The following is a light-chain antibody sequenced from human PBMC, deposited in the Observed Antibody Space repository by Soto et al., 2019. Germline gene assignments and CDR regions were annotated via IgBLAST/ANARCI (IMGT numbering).Light chain of an antibody. CDR1: KNILYTSNNMNY. Sequence: DIVMTQSPDSLAVSLGARVTISRKSSKNILYTSNNMNYLAWYQQKPGQPPKLLIYWAYTRESGVPDRFSGSGSETDFTLTISSLQAEDVAVYYCQQYYSTPVTFGGGTKVEIK. J-gene: IGKJ4*01. CDR2: WAY. V-gene: IGKV4-1*01. CDR3: QQYYSTPVT.